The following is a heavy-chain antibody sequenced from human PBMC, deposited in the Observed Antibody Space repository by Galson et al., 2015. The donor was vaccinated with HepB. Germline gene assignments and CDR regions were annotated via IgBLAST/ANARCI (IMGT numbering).Heavy chain of an antibody. CDR2: INPSLGTT. CDR3: ARVGVVVRGSIGLGGLDV. CDR1: GYTFPNYY. V-gene: IGHV1-46*01. Sequence: SVKVSCKASGYTFPNYYIDWVRQAPGQGLEWMGLINPSLGTTPYAQKFQGRVTMTRDTSTSTVYMELSSLRSEDTAVYYCARVGVVVRGSIGLGGLDVWGQGTTVTVSS. J-gene: IGHJ6*02. D-gene: IGHD3-10*01.